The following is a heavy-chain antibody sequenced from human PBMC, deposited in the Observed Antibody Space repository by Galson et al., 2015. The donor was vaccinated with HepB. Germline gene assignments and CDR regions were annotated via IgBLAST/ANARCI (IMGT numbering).Heavy chain of an antibody. D-gene: IGHD7-27*01. Sequence: SLRLSCAASGFTFSSYGMHWVRQAPGKGLEWVAVISYDGSNKYYADSVKGRFTISRDNSKNTLYLQMNSLRAEDTAVYYCAKEGQSGDLPRKYFCYGMDACGQGTTVTVSS. CDR1: GFTFSSYG. V-gene: IGHV3-30*18. CDR2: ISYDGSNK. J-gene: IGHJ6*02. CDR3: AKEGQSGDLPRKYFCYGMDA.